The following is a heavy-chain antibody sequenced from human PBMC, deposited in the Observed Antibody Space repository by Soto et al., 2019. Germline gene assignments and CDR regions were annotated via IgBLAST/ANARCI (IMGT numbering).Heavy chain of an antibody. J-gene: IGHJ6*03. CDR2: IYYSGST. CDR3: ARHPGYYSYYMDV. V-gene: IGHV4-39*01. Sequence: SETLSLTCTVSGGSISSSSYYWGWIRQPPGKGLEWIGSIYYSGSTYYNPSLKSRVTISVDTSKNQFSLKLSSVTAADTAVYYWARHPGYYSYYMDVWGKGPTVHLLL. CDR1: GGSISSSSYY. D-gene: IGHD3-10*01.